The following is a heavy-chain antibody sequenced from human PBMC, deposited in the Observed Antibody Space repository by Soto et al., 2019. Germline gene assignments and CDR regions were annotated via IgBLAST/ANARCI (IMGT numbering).Heavy chain of an antibody. CDR1: GYTFTRSG. V-gene: IGHV1-18*01. Sequence: QVQLVQSGAEVKKPGASVKVSCKASGYTFTRSGISWVRQAPGQGLEWMGWISTYNGDTNYVQTSQGRVTITTDTDTSTAYIEMRSLRSDDTAVYYCASEGVAPYYYYGMDVGGQGTPVTVSS. CDR3: ASEGVAPYYYYGMDV. J-gene: IGHJ6*02. CDR2: ISTYNGDT. D-gene: IGHD5-12*01.